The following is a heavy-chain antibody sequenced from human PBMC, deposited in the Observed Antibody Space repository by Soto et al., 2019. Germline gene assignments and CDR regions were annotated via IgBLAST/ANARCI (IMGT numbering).Heavy chain of an antibody. Sequence: AGGSLRLSCAASGFTFSSYGMHWVRQAPGKGLEWVAVIWYDGSNKYYADSVKGRFTISRDNSKNTLYLQMNSLRAEDTAVYYCARGLNYDILTGYYFSSPENYYMDVWGQGTTVTGSS. CDR2: IWYDGSNK. J-gene: IGHJ6*02. CDR1: GFTFSSYG. V-gene: IGHV3-33*01. CDR3: ARGLNYDILTGYYFSSPENYYMDV. D-gene: IGHD3-9*01.